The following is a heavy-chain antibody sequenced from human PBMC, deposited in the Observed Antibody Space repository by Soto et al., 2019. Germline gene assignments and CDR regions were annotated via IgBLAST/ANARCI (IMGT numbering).Heavy chain of an antibody. D-gene: IGHD2-8*02. CDR3: AREGDPTYALFAERRKYGPNLVGMDV. CDR1: GGTFSSYA. V-gene: IGHV1-69*01. CDR2: IIPIFGTA. J-gene: IGHJ6*01. Sequence: QVQLVQSGAEVKKPGSSVKVSCKASGGTFSSYAISWVRQAPGQGLEWMGGIIPIFGTANYAQKFQGRVTITADESTSTAYMELSSLRSEDTAVYYCAREGDPTYALFAERRKYGPNLVGMDVW.